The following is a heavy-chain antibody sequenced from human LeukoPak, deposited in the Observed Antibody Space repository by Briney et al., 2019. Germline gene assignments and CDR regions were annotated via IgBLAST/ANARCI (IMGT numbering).Heavy chain of an antibody. V-gene: IGHV4-39*07. CDR1: GGSISSSSYY. D-gene: IGHD6-6*01. CDR3: ARDRSVGVLPAPPFDY. CDR2: IYYSGST. Sequence: ASETLSLTCTVSGGSISSSSYYWGWIRQPPGKGLEWIGSIYYSGSTYYNPSLKSRVTISVDTSKNQFSLKLSSVTAADTAVYYCARDRSVGVLPAPPFDYWGQGTLVTVSS. J-gene: IGHJ4*02.